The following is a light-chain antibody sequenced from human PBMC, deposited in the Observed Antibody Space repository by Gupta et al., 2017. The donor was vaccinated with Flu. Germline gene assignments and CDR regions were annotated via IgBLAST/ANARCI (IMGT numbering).Light chain of an antibody. CDR2: AAS. CDR3: QQYDTLPYT. Sequence: INFYGSQDISNYLNWYQQKPGIAPKLLLYAASHLETGVPSWFSGRGSGTDFTFTISSLPPEDIATSFCQQYDTLPYTFGQGTTMQI. CDR1: QDISNY. J-gene: IGKJ2*01. V-gene: IGKV1-33*01.